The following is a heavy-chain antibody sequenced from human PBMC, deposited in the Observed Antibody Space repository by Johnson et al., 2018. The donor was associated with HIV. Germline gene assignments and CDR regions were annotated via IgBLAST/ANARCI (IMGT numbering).Heavy chain of an antibody. CDR1: GFSVSGNY. V-gene: IGHV3-7*01. Sequence: VQLVESGGGLIQPGGSLRVSCAASGFSVSGNYMSWVRQAPGKGLEWVANIKKDGSDKYYVDSVKGRFTISRDNAKNSLYLQINGLRAEDMAVYYCARDGPRRDAYDIWGQGTMVTVSS. CDR3: ARDGPRRDAYDI. J-gene: IGHJ3*02. CDR2: IKKDGSDK.